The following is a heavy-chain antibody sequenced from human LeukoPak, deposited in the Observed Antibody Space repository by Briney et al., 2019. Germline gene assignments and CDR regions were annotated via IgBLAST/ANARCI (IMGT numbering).Heavy chain of an antibody. D-gene: IGHD6-13*01. CDR1: GFTFSSYG. V-gene: IGHV3-30*02. J-gene: IGHJ4*02. CDR3: AKDGDQTYSSSWYYFDY. Sequence: GGSLRLSCAASGFTFSSYGMPWVRQAPGKGLEWVAFIRYDGSNKYYADSVKGRFTISRDNSKNTLYLQMNSLRAEDTAVYYCAKDGDQTYSSSWYYFDYWGQGTLVTVSS. CDR2: IRYDGSNK.